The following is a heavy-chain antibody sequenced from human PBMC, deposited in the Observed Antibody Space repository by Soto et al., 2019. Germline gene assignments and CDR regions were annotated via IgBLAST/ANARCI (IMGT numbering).Heavy chain of an antibody. CDR1: GFTFSSYS. D-gene: IGHD1-7*01. J-gene: IGHJ5*02. Sequence: PGGSLRLSCAASGFTFSSYSMNWVRQAPGKGLEWVSSISSSSSYIYYADSVKGRFTISRDNAKNSLYLQMNSLRAEDTAVYYCARDLTGTGWFDTWGQGTLVTVSS. V-gene: IGHV3-21*01. CDR2: ISSSSSYI. CDR3: ARDLTGTGWFDT.